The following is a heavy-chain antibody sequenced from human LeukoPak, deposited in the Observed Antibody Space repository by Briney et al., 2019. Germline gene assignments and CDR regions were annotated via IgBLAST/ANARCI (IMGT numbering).Heavy chain of an antibody. Sequence: PGGSLRRSCAASGFTFSSYAMSWVRQAPGKGLEWVSAISGDGGSTYYADSVKGRFTISRDNSKNTLYLQMNSLRAEDTAVYYCAKRPGVAGVKSFDLWGRGTLVTVSS. J-gene: IGHJ2*01. V-gene: IGHV3-23*01. CDR2: ISGDGGST. CDR1: GFTFSSYA. D-gene: IGHD6-19*01. CDR3: AKRPGVAGVKSFDL.